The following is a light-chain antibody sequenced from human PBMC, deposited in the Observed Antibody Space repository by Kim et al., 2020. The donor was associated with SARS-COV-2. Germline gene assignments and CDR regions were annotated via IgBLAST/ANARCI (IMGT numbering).Light chain of an antibody. J-gene: IGKJ5*01. CDR1: QSVSSY. V-gene: IGKV3-11*01. Sequence: EIVLTQSPATLSLSPGDRATLSCRASQSVSSYLAWYQQKPGHAPRLLIYDASTRATGIPARFSGSGSGTDFTLTISSLEPEDFGFYYCLQRNNWPPITFGQGTRLEIK. CDR2: DAS. CDR3: LQRNNWPPIT.